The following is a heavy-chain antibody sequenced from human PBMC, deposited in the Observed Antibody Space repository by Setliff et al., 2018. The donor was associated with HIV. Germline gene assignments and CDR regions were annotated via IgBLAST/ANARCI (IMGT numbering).Heavy chain of an antibody. Sequence: ASVKVSCKASGYTFTGYYMHWVRQAPGQGLEWMGWINPNSGGTTYAQKFQGRVTMTRDTSISTAYMEVSRLRSDDTAVYYCARIRGYCSGGSCYSVFNYYYGMDVWGQGTTVTVSS. J-gene: IGHJ6*02. CDR3: ARIRGYCSGGSCYSVFNYYYGMDV. D-gene: IGHD2-15*01. V-gene: IGHV1-2*02. CDR2: INPNSGGT. CDR1: GYTFTGYY.